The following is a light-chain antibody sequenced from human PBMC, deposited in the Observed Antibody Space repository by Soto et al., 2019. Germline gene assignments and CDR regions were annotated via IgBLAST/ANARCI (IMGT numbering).Light chain of an antibody. CDR1: QGISNY. CDR2: APS. J-gene: IGKJ1*01. V-gene: IGKV1-27*01. CDR3: QKYNSAPRT. Sequence: DIQMTQSPSSLSASVGDRVTITCRASQGISNYLAWYQQKPGKVPKLLIYAPSTLQSVVPSRFSGSGSGTDFTLTISSLQPEDVATYYCQKYNSAPRTFGQGTKVEIK.